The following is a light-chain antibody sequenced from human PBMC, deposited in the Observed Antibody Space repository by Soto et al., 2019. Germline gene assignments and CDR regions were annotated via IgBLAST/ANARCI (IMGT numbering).Light chain of an antibody. Sequence: QSVLTQPPSASATPGQRVTISCSGSSSNIGSRTVNWYQQLPGSAPKLLVYNDNQRPSGVPDRFSGSKSGTSASLAISGLQSEDEADYYCGAWEDSLHVIFGGGTKLNVL. CDR1: SSNIGSRT. CDR3: GAWEDSLHVI. V-gene: IGLV1-44*01. J-gene: IGLJ2*01. CDR2: NDN.